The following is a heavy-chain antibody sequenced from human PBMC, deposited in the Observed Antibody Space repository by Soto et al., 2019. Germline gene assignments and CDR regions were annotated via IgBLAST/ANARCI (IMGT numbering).Heavy chain of an antibody. J-gene: IGHJ5*02. CDR3: ARHGGMGYYDYIWGSYRFGWFDP. CDR2: IYYSGST. Sequence: QLQLQESGPGLVKPSETLSLTCTVSGGSISSSSYYWGWIRQPPGKGLEWIGSIYYSGSTYYNPSIRSRVTISVDTSKNQFSLKLSSVTAADTAVYYCARHGGMGYYDYIWGSYRFGWFDPWGQGTLVTVSS. D-gene: IGHD3-16*02. V-gene: IGHV4-39*01. CDR1: GGSISSSSYY.